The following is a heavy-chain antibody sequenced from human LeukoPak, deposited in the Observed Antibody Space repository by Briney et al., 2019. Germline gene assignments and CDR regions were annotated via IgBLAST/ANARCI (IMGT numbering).Heavy chain of an antibody. CDR3: ARETEMEAFDI. D-gene: IGHD5-24*01. V-gene: IGHV4-61*02. CDR1: GGSISSGNYY. J-gene: IGHJ3*02. Sequence: SETLSLTCTVSGGSISSGNYYWSWIRQPAGKGLEWIGRIYTSGSTNYNPSLKSRVTISIDTSKNQFSLKLSSVTAADTAVYYCARETEMEAFDIWGQGTMVTVSS. CDR2: IYTSGST.